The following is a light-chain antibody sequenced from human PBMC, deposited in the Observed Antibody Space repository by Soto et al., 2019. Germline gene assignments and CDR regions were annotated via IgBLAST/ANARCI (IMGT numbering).Light chain of an antibody. J-gene: IGLJ1*01. CDR1: SSDIGGYNF. CDR3: CSYAGSYTYV. Sequence: ALTQPPSVSGSPGQSLTISCTGTSSDIGGYNFVSWYQQYPGKAPKLMIYDVTKRPSGVPDRFSGSKSGNTASLTISGLQAEDEADYYCCSYAGSYTYVFGTGTKVTVL. CDR2: DVT. V-gene: IGLV2-11*01.